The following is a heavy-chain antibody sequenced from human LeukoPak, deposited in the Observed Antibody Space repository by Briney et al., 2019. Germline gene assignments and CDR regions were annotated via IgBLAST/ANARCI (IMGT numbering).Heavy chain of an antibody. CDR3: ARQAVAVDY. CDR1: GFTFSIYS. CDR2: ISSSSRTI. J-gene: IGHJ4*02. V-gene: IGHV3-48*01. D-gene: IGHD6-19*01. Sequence: PGGSLRPSCAASGFTFSIYSMNWVRQAPGKGLEWVSYISSSSRTIYYADSVKGRFTISRDNAKNSLYLQMNSLRAEDTAVYYCARQAVAVDYWGQGTLVTVSS.